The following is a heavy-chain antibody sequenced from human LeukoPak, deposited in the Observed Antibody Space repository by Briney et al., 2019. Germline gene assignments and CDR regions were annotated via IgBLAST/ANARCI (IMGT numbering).Heavy chain of an antibody. CDR2: ISYDGSNK. V-gene: IGHV3-30*18. CDR1: GFTFSSSW. J-gene: IGHJ4*02. CDR3: AKEARWWELMYYFDY. Sequence: PGGSLRLSCAASGFTFSSSWMSWVRQAPGKGLEWVAVISYDGSNKYYADSMKGRFTISRDNSKNTLYLQMNSLRAEDTAVYYCAKEARWWELMYYFDYWGQGTLVTVSS. D-gene: IGHD1-26*01.